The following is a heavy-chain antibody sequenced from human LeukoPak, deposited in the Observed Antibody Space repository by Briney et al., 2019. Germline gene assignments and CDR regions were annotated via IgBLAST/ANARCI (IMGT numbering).Heavy chain of an antibody. V-gene: IGHV4-4*07. Sequence: SETLSLTCTVSGGSISSYYWSWIRQPAGKGLEWIGRIYTSGSTNYNPSLKSRVTMSVDTSKNQFSLTLSSVTAADTAVYYCARAGYYYGSGRGSYYFDYWGQGTLVTVSS. CDR2: IYTSGST. CDR3: ARAGYYYGSGRGSYYFDY. D-gene: IGHD3-10*01. J-gene: IGHJ4*02. CDR1: GGSISSYY.